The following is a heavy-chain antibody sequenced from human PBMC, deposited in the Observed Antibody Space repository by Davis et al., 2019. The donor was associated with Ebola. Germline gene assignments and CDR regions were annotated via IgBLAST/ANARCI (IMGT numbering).Heavy chain of an antibody. CDR2: ISHDGTIT. Sequence: GESLKISCAASGFAFSSYVMHWVRQAPGKGLVWVSRISHDGTITTYADSVRGRFTVSRDNAQNTLYLQMNSLRAEDTAVYYCGRVIFFPGIGMDVWGQGTTVTVSS. J-gene: IGHJ6*02. V-gene: IGHV3-74*01. D-gene: IGHD1-14*01. CDR3: GRVIFFPGIGMDV. CDR1: GFAFSSYV.